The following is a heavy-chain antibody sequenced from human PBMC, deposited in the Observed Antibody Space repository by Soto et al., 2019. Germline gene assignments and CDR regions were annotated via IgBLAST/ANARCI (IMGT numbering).Heavy chain of an antibody. D-gene: IGHD3-9*01. V-gene: IGHV1-2*04. J-gene: IGHJ4*02. Sequence: GASVKVSCKASGYTFTGYYMHWVRQAPGQGLEWMGWINPNSGGTNYAQKFQGWVTMTRDTSISTAYMELSRLRSDDTAVYYCAREGYDILTGYYSPSDYWGQGTLVTVSS. CDR1: GYTFTGYY. CDR2: INPNSGGT. CDR3: AREGYDILTGYYSPSDY.